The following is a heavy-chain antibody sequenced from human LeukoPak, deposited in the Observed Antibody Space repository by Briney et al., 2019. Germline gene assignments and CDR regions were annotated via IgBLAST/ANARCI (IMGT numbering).Heavy chain of an antibody. CDR3: AKDRNWSWDY. CDR2: IPYDRSDT. D-gene: IGHD1-1*01. V-gene: IGHV3-30*02. Sequence: GGSLRLSCAASGFTFSNYAMHWVRQAPGKGLEWVAFIPYDRSDTYYADSVKGRFTISRDNSKNTLYLQMNSLRPEDSAIYYCAKDRNWSWDYWGQGTLVTVSS. J-gene: IGHJ4*02. CDR1: GFTFSNYA.